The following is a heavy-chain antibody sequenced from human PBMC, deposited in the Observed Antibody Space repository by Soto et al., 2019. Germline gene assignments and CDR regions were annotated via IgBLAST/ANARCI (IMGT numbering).Heavy chain of an antibody. CDR3: AKDIEEVVYYYGMDV. CDR2: ISYDGNNK. CDR1: GFTFSSYG. V-gene: IGHV3-30*18. D-gene: IGHD1-26*01. J-gene: IGHJ6*02. Sequence: QVQLVESGGGVVQPGKSLRLSCAASGFTFSSYGMHWVRQAPGKGLKWVGLISYDGNNKFYADSVKGRFTISRDNSKNTLFLQMNSLRAEDTALYYCAKDIEEVVYYYGMDVWGQGTTVTVSS.